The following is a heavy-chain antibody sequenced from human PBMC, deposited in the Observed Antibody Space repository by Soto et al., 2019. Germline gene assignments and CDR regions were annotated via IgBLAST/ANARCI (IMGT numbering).Heavy chain of an antibody. CDR2: INHSGAT. J-gene: IGHJ4*02. D-gene: IGHD3-10*01. Sequence: QVHLQQWGAGLLKPSETLSLTCAVYDGSFSDFYWSWIRQPPGKGLEWIGEINHSGATNYDPSLKRRVNISVDTSKNQFSLKVNSVTAADTAVFYCARGRPGVRGIRFDSWGQGTLVTVSS. CDR1: DGSFSDFY. V-gene: IGHV4-34*01. CDR3: ARGRPGVRGIRFDS.